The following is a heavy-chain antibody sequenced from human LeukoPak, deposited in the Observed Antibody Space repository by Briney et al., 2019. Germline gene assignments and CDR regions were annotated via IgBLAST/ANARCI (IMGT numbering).Heavy chain of an antibody. V-gene: IGHV1-18*01. CDR1: RYSFRRNV. Sequence: GASVKVSCKSSRYSFRRNVISWVRQAPGQGLEWMAWISANSGNTNYAQNFQGRVTLTTDTSTSTAYMELRSLRSDDTAVYYCARDVDYAFDYWGQGTLVTVSS. CDR3: ARDVDYAFDY. D-gene: IGHD3-16*01. J-gene: IGHJ4*02. CDR2: ISANSGNT.